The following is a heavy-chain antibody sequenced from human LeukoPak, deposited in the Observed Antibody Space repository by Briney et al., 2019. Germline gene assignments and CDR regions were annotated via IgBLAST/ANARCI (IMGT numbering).Heavy chain of an antibody. V-gene: IGHV4-59*01. Sequence: KASETLSLTCTVSGGSISSYYWSWIRQPPGKGLEWIGYIYYSGSTNYNPSLKSRLTISVDTSKNQFSLKLSSVTAADTAVYYCARHRIAGATRAPLDFWGQGTLVTVS. CDR2: IYYSGST. J-gene: IGHJ4*02. CDR3: ARHRIAGATRAPLDF. CDR1: GGSISSYY. D-gene: IGHD1-26*01.